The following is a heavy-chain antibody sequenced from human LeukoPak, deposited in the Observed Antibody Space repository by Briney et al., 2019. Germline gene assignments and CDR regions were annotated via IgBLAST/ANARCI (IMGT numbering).Heavy chain of an antibody. CDR3: ARLSDYDVDTSHYMDV. Sequence: SETLSLTCTVSGVSISSYYWTWIRQPPGKGLEWIGYVYDNGDTNYHPSFTGRVSISVDVSKNQFSLKLTSVLAADTADYFCARLSDYDVDTSHYMDVWGKGTTVTVSS. V-gene: IGHV4-59*01. CDR2: VYDNGDT. J-gene: IGHJ6*03. D-gene: IGHD3-22*01. CDR1: GVSISSYY.